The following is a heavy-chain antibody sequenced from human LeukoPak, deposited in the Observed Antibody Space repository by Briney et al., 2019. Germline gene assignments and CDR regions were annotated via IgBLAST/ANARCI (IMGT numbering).Heavy chain of an antibody. CDR1: GGSFSGYY. V-gene: IGHV4-34*01. Sequence: SETLSLTCAVYGGSFSGYYWSWIRQPPGKGLEWIGEINHSGSTNYNPSLKSRLTISIDTSKNQFSLKLSSVTAADTAVYYCARENYYYDSSGSYNWFDPWGQGTLVTVSS. D-gene: IGHD3-22*01. CDR3: ARENYYYDSSGSYNWFDP. J-gene: IGHJ5*02. CDR2: INHSGST.